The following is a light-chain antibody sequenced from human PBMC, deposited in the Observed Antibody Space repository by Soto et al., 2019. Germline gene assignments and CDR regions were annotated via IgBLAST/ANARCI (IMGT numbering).Light chain of an antibody. CDR3: QQYGSSPLT. CDR1: QTVTSSY. CDR2: GGS. Sequence: EIVLTQSPGTLSLSPGERATLSCRASQTVTSSYLAWYQQKPGQAPRLLVFGGSSRATGISDRFRGVGSGTSFTLTLSRLEHEDSAVYYCQQYGSSPLTFGGGTKVEI. V-gene: IGKV3-20*01. J-gene: IGKJ4*01.